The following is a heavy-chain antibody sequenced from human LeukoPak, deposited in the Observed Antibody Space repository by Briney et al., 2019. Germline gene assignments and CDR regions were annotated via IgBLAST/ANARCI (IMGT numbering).Heavy chain of an antibody. D-gene: IGHD1-26*01. CDR2: IRYYGSDK. J-gene: IGHJ6*03. CDR3: ARDPYSGDYGNYYYYYMDV. CDR1: GFSFSNYG. V-gene: IGHV3-30*02. Sequence: AGGSLRLSCTASGFSFSNYGMHWVRQAPGKGLVGVTFIRYYGSDKYYADSVKGRFTISRDNAKNSLYLQMNSLGPEDTAVYYCARDPYSGDYGNYYYYYMDVRGKGTTVTISS.